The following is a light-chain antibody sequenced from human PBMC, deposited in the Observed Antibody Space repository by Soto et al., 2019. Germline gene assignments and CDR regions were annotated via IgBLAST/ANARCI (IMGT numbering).Light chain of an antibody. J-gene: IGLJ1*01. CDR2: EVS. V-gene: IGLV2-8*01. CDR1: SSDVGGYNY. CDR3: TSLAGSNNYV. Sequence: QSVLTQPPSASGSPGQSVTISCTGTSSDVGGYNYVSWYQQHPGKAPKLIISEVSKRPSGVPDRFSGSKSGNTASLTVSGLQAEDEADYYCTSLAGSNNYVFGTGTQLTVL.